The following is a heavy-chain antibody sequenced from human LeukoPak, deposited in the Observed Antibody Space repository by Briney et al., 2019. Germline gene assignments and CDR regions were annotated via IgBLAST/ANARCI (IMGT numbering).Heavy chain of an antibody. V-gene: IGHV4-59*08. J-gene: IGHJ3*02. Sequence: SETLSLTCTVSGGSISSYHWSWIRQPPGKGLEWIGYIYYSGSTDYNPSLKSRVTISVDTSKNQFSLKLSSVTAADTAVYYCARRSALSWGAFTIWGQGTMVTVSS. D-gene: IGHD3-3*01. CDR1: GGSISSYH. CDR3: ARRSALSWGAFTI. CDR2: IYYSGST.